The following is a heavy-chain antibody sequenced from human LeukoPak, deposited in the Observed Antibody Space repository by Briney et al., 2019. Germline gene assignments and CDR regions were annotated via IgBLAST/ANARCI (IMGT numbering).Heavy chain of an antibody. CDR1: GFTFSSYG. CDR3: ARLLVYNSGGEAFDH. J-gene: IGHJ4*02. Sequence: PGGSLRLSCAASGFTFSSYGMHWVRQAPGKGLEWAAVISYDGSNKYYADSVKGRFTISRDNSKNTLYLQMNSLRAEDTAVYYCARLLVYNSGGEAFDHWGQGTLVTVSS. V-gene: IGHV3-30*03. D-gene: IGHD1-20*01. CDR2: ISYDGSNK.